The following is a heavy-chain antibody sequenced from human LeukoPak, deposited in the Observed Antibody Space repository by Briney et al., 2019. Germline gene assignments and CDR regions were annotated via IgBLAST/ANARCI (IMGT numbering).Heavy chain of an antibody. CDR3: ARSAVTGPGWIDP. J-gene: IGHJ5*02. CDR2: IYSGGST. Sequence: GGSLRLSCAASGLTVSSNYMTWVRQAPGKGLEWVSGIYSGGSTYYADSVKGRFTISRDNSKNTLHLQVNGLRGDDTAVYYCARSAVTGPGWIDPWGQGTLVTVSS. V-gene: IGHV3-53*01. CDR1: GLTVSSNY. D-gene: IGHD6-19*01.